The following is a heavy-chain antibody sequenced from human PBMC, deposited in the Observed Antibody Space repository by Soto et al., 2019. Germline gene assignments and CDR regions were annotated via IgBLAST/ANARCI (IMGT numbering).Heavy chain of an antibody. J-gene: IGHJ4*02. D-gene: IGHD6-13*01. CDR1: GYTFTSYD. CDR2: MNPNSGNT. V-gene: IGHV1-8*01. CDR3: ARVAGEQQLVHGEDY. Sequence: ASVKISCKASGYTFTSYDINWVRQATGQGLEWMGWMNPNSGNTGYAQKFQGRVTMTRNTSISTAYMELSSLRSEDTAVYYCARVAGEQQLVHGEDYWGQGTLVTVSS.